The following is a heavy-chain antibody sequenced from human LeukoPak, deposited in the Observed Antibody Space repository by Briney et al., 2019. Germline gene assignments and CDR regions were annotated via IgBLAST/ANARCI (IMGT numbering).Heavy chain of an antibody. CDR1: GFTVSSNY. CDR2: IYSGGST. CDR3: ARDIHDSSAYLYF. J-gene: IGHJ4*02. V-gene: IGHV3-53*01. Sequence: GGSLRLSCAASGFTVSSNYMSRVRQAPGKGLEWVSVIYSGGSTYYADSVKGRFTISRDNSKNTLYLQMNSLRAEDTAVYYCARDIHDSSAYLYFGGQGTLVTVSS. D-gene: IGHD3-22*01.